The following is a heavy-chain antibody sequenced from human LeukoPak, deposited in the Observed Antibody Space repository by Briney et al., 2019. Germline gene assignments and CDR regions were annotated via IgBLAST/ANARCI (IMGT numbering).Heavy chain of an antibody. J-gene: IGHJ4*02. V-gene: IGHV1-18*01. CDR2: ISAYNGNT. D-gene: IGHD3-10*01. Sequence: ASVKVSCKASGGTFSSYAISWVRQAPGQGLEWMGWISAYNGNTNYAQKLQGRVTMTTDTSTSTAYVELRSLRSDDTAVYYCARDHYYGSGSPFDYWGQGTLVTVSS. CDR3: ARDHYYGSGSPFDY. CDR1: GGTFSSYA.